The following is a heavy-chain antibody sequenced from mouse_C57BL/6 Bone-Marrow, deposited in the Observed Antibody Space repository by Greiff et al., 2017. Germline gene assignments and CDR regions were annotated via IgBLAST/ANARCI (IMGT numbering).Heavy chain of an antibody. CDR3: ARQGYYYGSDWYFDV. V-gene: IGHV5-6*01. D-gene: IGHD1-1*01. CDR2: ISSGGSYT. J-gene: IGHJ1*03. Sequence: VQGVESGGDLVKPGGSLTLSCAASGFTFSSYGMSWVRQTPDKRLEWVATISSGGSYTYYPDSVKGRFTISRDNAKNTLYLQMSSLKSEDTAMYYCARQGYYYGSDWYFDVWGTGTTVTVSS. CDR1: GFTFSSYG.